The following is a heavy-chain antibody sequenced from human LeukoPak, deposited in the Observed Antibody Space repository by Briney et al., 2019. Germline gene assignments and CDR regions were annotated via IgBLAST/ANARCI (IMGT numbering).Heavy chain of an antibody. CDR3: VRTYSSGYSFDS. CDR1: GATFSSDE. Sequence: GGSLRLSCAGSGATFSSDEMNWVRQAPGKGLEWISYISGSGSIIYYADSVKGRFTISRDNARRSLYLQMNSLRAEDTAVYYCVRTYSSGYSFDSWSQGTLVTVSS. CDR2: ISGSGSII. D-gene: IGHD3-22*01. J-gene: IGHJ4*02. V-gene: IGHV3-48*03.